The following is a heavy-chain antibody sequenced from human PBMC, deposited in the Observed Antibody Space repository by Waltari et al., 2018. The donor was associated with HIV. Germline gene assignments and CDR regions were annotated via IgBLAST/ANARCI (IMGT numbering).Heavy chain of an antibody. D-gene: IGHD6-13*01. CDR1: GFSFVTYA. CDR3: ARHSSSHPYYYAMDV. V-gene: IGHV3-23*01. J-gene: IGHJ6*02. Sequence: VSGFSFVTYAMSWVRQAPGKGLEWVSAISGTGDHTFYADSVKGRFTISRDNSKRTLYLQMNSLRAEDTALYYCARHSSSHPYYYAMDVWGQGTTVTVSS. CDR2: ISGTGDHT.